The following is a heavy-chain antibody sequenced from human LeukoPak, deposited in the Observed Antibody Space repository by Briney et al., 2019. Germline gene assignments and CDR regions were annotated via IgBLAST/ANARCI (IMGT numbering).Heavy chain of an antibody. CDR2: IYYSGST. Sequence: PSETLSFTCTVSGGSISFSSYYWGWIRQPPGKGLEWIGSIYYSGSTYDNPSLRSRVTISVDTSKNQFSLRLSSVTAADTAVYYCARHRLVVRPALFDYWGQGTLVTVSS. V-gene: IGHV4-39*01. CDR3: ARHRLVVRPALFDY. CDR1: GGSISFSSYY. D-gene: IGHD6-6*01. J-gene: IGHJ4*02.